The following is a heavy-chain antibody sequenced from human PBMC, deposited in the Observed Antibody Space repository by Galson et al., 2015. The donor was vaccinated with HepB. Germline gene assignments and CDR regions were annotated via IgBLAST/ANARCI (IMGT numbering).Heavy chain of an antibody. CDR3: ARGCSSTSCYV. V-gene: IGHV3-48*02. CDR1: GFTFSSYG. J-gene: IGHJ6*02. Sequence: SLRLSCAASGFTFSSYGMNWVRQAPGKGLEWVSYINRDSSIINYADSVKDRFTISRDNAKNSLYLQMNSLRDDDTAVYYCARGCSSTSCYVWGQGTTVTVSS. D-gene: IGHD2-2*01. CDR2: INRDSSII.